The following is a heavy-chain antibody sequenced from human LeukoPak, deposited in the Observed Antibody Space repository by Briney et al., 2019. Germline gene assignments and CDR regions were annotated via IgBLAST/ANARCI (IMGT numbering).Heavy chain of an antibody. CDR2: TYNDGST. D-gene: IGHD3-22*01. J-gene: IGHJ4*02. CDR1: GFTVSGDY. V-gene: IGHV3-53*01. CDR3: ARDHSRGYYYFDS. Sequence: GGPLRLSCAASGFTVSGDYMSWVRQAPGKGLEWVSVTYNDGSTYYAASVKGRFTIARDNSKNTLYLQMNSLRAEDTAVYYCARDHSRGYYYFDSWGQGTLVTVSS.